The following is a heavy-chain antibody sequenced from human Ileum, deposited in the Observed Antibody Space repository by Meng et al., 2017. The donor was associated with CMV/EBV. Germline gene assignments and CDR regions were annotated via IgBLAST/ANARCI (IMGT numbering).Heavy chain of an antibody. CDR3: AKDDGGDYARGYFDY. V-gene: IGHV3-23*01. CDR2: ISSSGGST. J-gene: IGHJ4*02. CDR1: GFTFTNYA. D-gene: IGHD4-17*01. Sequence: SGFTFTNYAMSWVCQAPGQGLEWVSAISSSGGSTYYTDSVKGRFTISRDNSKNTLYLQMSSLRAEDAAVYYCAKDDGGDYARGYFDYWGQGTLVTVSS.